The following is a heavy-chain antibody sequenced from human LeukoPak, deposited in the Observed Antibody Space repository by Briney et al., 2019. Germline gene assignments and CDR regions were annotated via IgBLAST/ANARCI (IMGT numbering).Heavy chain of an antibody. CDR3: AMGGGSYNYFDY. J-gene: IGHJ4*02. Sequence: SQTLSLTCAVSGGSISSGGYPWSWIRQPPEKGLEWIGYIYHSGSTYYNPSLKSRVTISVDRSKNQFSLKLSSVTAADTAVYYCAMGGGSYNYFDYWGQGTLVTVSS. CDR2: IYHSGST. D-gene: IGHD1-26*01. V-gene: IGHV4-30-2*01. CDR1: GGSISSGGYP.